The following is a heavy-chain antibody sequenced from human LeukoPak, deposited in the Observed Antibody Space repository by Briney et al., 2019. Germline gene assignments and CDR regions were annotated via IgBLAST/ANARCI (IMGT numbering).Heavy chain of an antibody. J-gene: IGHJ5*02. V-gene: IGHV4-39*07. D-gene: IGHD1-7*01. CDR1: GDSISNSDYY. Sequence: SETLSLTCTVSGDSISNSDYYWGWIRQPPGKGLEWIALINYSGRTFYNPSLRSRVTISVDMSKSQFSLKLSSVTAADTAVYYCARDKGNYDGFDPWGQGTLVTVSS. CDR3: ARDKGNYDGFDP. CDR2: INYSGRT.